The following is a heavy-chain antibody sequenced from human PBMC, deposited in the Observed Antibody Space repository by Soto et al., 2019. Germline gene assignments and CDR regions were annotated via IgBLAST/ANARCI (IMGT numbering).Heavy chain of an antibody. J-gene: IGHJ6*02. CDR2: ISAYNGNT. CDR3: VRDGYCRGGSCYSDGGYYYYGIDV. D-gene: IGHD2-15*01. Sequence: ASVKVSCKASGYTFTSYGISWVRQAPGEGVEWMGWISAYNGNTNYAQKLQGRVTMTTDTSTSTAYMELRSLRSEDTAVYYCVRDGYCRGGSCYSDGGYYYYGIDVWGQGTTLTV. V-gene: IGHV1-18*04. CDR1: GYTFTSYG.